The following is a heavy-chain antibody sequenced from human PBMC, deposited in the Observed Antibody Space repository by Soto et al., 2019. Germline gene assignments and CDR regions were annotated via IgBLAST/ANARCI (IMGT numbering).Heavy chain of an antibody. CDR3: TRVSPRVVVVIDDY. CDR1: GFTFGDYA. J-gene: IGHJ4*02. V-gene: IGHV3-49*03. D-gene: IGHD3-22*01. CDR2: IRSKAYGGTT. Sequence: GGSLRLSCTASGFTFGDYAISWFRQAPGKGLEWVGFIRSKAYGGTTEYAASVKGRFTISRDDSKSIAYLQMNSLKTEDTAVYYCTRVSPRVVVVIDDYWGQGTLVTVSS.